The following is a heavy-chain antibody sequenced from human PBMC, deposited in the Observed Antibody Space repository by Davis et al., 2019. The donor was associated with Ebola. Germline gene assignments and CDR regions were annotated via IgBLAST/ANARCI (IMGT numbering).Heavy chain of an antibody. Sequence: GESLKISCAASGFTFSNFYMSWVRRAPGKGLEWVGKIKEDGSEKFYLESVKGRFTISRDNARNSVYLQMNNLRGEDTAVYYCAKDSGWAMSPWGQGTLVTVS. CDR3: AKDSGWAMSP. V-gene: IGHV3-7*04. D-gene: IGHD6-19*01. CDR1: GFTFSNFY. CDR2: IKEDGSEK. J-gene: IGHJ5*02.